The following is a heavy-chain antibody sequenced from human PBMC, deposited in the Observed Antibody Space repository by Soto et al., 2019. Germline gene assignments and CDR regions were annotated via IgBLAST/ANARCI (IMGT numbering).Heavy chain of an antibody. V-gene: IGHV3-30-3*01. CDR3: ARDAYILTGYFPTTGVMDV. J-gene: IGHJ6*02. D-gene: IGHD3-9*01. Sequence: GGSLRLSCAASGFTFSSYAMHWVRQAPGKGLEWVAVISYDGSNKYYADSVKGRFTISRDNSKNTLYLQMNSLRAEDTAVYYCARDAYILTGYFPTTGVMDVWGQGTTVTVSS. CDR1: GFTFSSYA. CDR2: ISYDGSNK.